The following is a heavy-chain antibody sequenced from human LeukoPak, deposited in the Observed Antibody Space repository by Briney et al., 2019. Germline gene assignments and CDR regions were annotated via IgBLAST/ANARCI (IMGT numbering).Heavy chain of an antibody. V-gene: IGHV4-30-2*01. CDR1: GGSISSGGYY. CDR2: IYHSGST. J-gene: IGHJ6*03. Sequence: SQTLSLTCTVSGGSISSGGYYWSWIRQPPGKGLEWIGYIYHSGSTYYNPSLKSRVTISVDRSKSQFSLKLSSVTTADTAVYYCARVGGSWTRDYYYYMDVWGKGTTVTVSS. CDR3: ARVGGSWTRDYYYYMDV. D-gene: IGHD6-13*01.